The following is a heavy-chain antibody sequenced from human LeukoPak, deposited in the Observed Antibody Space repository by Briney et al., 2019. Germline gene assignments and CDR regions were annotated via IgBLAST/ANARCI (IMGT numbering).Heavy chain of an antibody. CDR1: GFTFSSYG. D-gene: IGHD2-2*01. CDR2: LLYDGGNK. J-gene: IGHJ4*02. V-gene: IGHV3-30*03. CDR3: ARDELDIVVVPAAMGSDY. Sequence: PGGSLRLSCAASGFTFSSYGMHWVRQAPGKGLEWVAVLLYDGGNKYSADSVKGRFTISRDNSKNSLYLQMNSLRAEDTAVYYCARDELDIVVVPAAMGSDYWGQGTLVTVSS.